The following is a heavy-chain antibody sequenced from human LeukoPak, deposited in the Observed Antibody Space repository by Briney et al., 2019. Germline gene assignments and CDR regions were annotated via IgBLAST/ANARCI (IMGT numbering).Heavy chain of an antibody. V-gene: IGHV4-59*01. CDR2: IYYSGST. Sequence: SETLSLTCTVSGGSISSYYWSWIRQPPGKGLEWIGYIYYSGSTNYNPSLKSRVTISVDTSKNRFSLKLSSVTAADTAVYYCARADFDWLGAFDIWGQGTMVTVSS. D-gene: IGHD3-9*01. CDR1: GGSISSYY. CDR3: ARADFDWLGAFDI. J-gene: IGHJ3*02.